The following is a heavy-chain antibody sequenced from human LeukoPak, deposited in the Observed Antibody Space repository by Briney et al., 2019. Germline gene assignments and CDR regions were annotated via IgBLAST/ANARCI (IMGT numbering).Heavy chain of an antibody. Sequence: PETLSLTCTVSGGSISSYYWSWIRQPAGKGLEWIGRIYTSGSTNYNPSLKSRVTISVDKSKNQFSLKLSSVTAADTAVYYCARGGGIAAAGNWFDPWGQGTLVTVSS. D-gene: IGHD6-13*01. J-gene: IGHJ5*02. CDR1: GGSISSYY. V-gene: IGHV4-4*07. CDR3: ARGGGIAAAGNWFDP. CDR2: IYTSGST.